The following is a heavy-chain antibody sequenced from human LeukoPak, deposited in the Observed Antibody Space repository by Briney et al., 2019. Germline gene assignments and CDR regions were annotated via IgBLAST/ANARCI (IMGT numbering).Heavy chain of an antibody. J-gene: IGHJ4*02. CDR2: ISASGTDT. CDR3: AKQLGSGNYYPTGEDY. Sequence: GGSLRLSCAASGFSLSNYATTWVRQAPGKGLEWVSAISASGTDTHYADSVKGRFTISRDNSKNTVYLQMNSLRDEDTAIYYCAKQLGSGNYYPTGEDYWGQGTLVTVSS. CDR1: GFSLSNYA. V-gene: IGHV3-23*01. D-gene: IGHD3-10*01.